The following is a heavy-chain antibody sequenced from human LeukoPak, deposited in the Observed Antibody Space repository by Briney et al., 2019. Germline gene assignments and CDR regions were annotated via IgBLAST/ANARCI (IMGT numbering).Heavy chain of an antibody. CDR1: GFTFNRCW. CDR3: TSWGDTTAEYFQR. CDR2: INPDGRDT. D-gene: IGHD2-21*02. J-gene: IGHJ1*01. V-gene: IGHV3-7*01. Sequence: GGSLRLSCVVSGFTFNRCWMNWVRQAPGKGLEWVAHINPDGRDTYYVDSVKGRFTISRDNAQNSMYLQMNSLRVEDTAIYYCTSWGDTTAEYFQRWGQGTLVTVSS.